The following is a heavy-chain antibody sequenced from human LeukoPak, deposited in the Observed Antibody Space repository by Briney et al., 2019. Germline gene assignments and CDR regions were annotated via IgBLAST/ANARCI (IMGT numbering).Heavy chain of an antibody. CDR2: IYYSGST. J-gene: IGHJ4*02. CDR1: GGSISSTSYY. CDR3: ARATGATPDY. D-gene: IGHD1-7*01. V-gene: IGHV4-39*07. Sequence: PSETLSLTCVVSGGSISSTSYYWGWIRQPPGKGLEWIGSIYYSGSTYYSPSLKSRVTISVDTSKNQFSLKLSSVTAADTAVYYCARATGATPDYWGQGTLVTVSS.